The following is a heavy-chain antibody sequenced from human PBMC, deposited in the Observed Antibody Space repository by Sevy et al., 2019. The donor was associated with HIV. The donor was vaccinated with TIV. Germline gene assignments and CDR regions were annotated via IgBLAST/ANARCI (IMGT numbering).Heavy chain of an antibody. D-gene: IGHD1-26*01. CDR2: TSYDGSHK. Sequence: GGSLRLSCTVSGFIFSNFAMHWVRQAPGKGLEWVADTSYDGSHKYYADSVKGRFTVSRDNSRNILSLEMSSLTRDDTAVYYCARGENDDEFFQYWGQGTLVTVSS. V-gene: IGHV3-30*04. CDR1: GFIFSNFA. J-gene: IGHJ1*01. CDR3: ARGENDDEFFQY.